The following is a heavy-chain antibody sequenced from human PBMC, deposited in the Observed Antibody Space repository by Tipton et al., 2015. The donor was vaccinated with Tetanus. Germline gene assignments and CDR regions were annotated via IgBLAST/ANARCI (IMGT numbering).Heavy chain of an antibody. D-gene: IGHD3-22*01. V-gene: IGHV4-59*12. CDR3: ARVSRYYYDSSIGMDV. Sequence: TLSLTCTVSGASISSYYWSWIRQPPGKGLEWIAYISSSGRTNYNPSLKSRVTISVDNSKNQFSLNLSSVTAADTAVYYCARVSRYYYDSSIGMDVWGQGTTVTVSS. CDR2: ISSSGRT. J-gene: IGHJ6*02. CDR1: GASISSYY.